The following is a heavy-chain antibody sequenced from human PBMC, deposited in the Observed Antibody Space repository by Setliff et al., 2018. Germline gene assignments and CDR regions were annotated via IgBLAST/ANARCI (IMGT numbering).Heavy chain of an antibody. CDR1: GDSISGAKYY. CDR3: ARMTGFLYMDV. Sequence: SETLSLTCTVSGDSISGAKYYWSWIRQSAGKGLECIGRIYSDGSTKYNPSLNSRVALSIDTSKNQFSLRLSSVTAADTAVYFCARMTGFLYMDVWGKGTPVTVSS. J-gene: IGHJ6*04. D-gene: IGHD3-3*01. CDR2: IYSDGST. V-gene: IGHV4-61*02.